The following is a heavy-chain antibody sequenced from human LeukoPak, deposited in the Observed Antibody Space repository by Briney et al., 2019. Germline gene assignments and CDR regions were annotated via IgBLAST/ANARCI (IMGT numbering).Heavy chain of an antibody. Sequence: ASVKVSCKASGYTFTSYYMHWVRQAPGQGLEWMGIINPSGGSTSYAQKFQGRVTMTRDTSTSTVYMELSSLRSEDTAVYYCARGTGSKANCSSTSCYSLVGYWGQGTLVTVSS. D-gene: IGHD2-2*01. CDR2: INPSGGST. CDR1: GYTFTSYY. J-gene: IGHJ4*02. V-gene: IGHV1-46*01. CDR3: ARGTGSKANCSSTSCYSLVGY.